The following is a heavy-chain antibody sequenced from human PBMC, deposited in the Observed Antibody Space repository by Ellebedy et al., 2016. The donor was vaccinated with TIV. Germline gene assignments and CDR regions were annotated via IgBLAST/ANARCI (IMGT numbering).Heavy chain of an antibody. CDR1: GYTFTGYY. V-gene: IGHV1-2*02. Sequence: ASVKVSCXASGYTFTGYYMHWVRQAPGQGLEWMGWINPNSGGTNYAQKFQGRVTMTRDTSISTAYMELSRLRSDDTAVYYCARDQVVPAASPNPISDYWGQGTLVTVSS. CDR2: INPNSGGT. D-gene: IGHD2-2*01. CDR3: ARDQVVPAASPNPISDY. J-gene: IGHJ4*02.